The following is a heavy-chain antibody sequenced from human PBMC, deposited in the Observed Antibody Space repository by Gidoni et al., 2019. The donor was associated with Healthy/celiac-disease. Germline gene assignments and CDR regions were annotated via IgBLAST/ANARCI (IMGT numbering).Heavy chain of an antibody. CDR2: IWYDGSNK. V-gene: IGHV3-33*01. CDR3: ARDALVIGVVVPAVNIEGFVDY. CDR1: GFTFSSYG. J-gene: IGHJ4*02. D-gene: IGHD2-2*01. Sequence: QVQLVESGGGVVQPGRSLRLSWAASGFTFSSYGMHWVRQAPGKGLEWVAVIWYDGSNKYYADSVKGRFTISRDNSKNTLYLQMNSLRAEDTAVYYCARDALVIGVVVPAVNIEGFVDYWGQGTLVTVSS.